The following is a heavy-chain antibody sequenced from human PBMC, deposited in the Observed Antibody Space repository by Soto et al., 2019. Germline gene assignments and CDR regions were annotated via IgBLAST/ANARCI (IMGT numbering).Heavy chain of an antibody. CDR1: GGSFSGYY. J-gene: IGHJ5*02. CDR3: ASLGSVNLGYCSGGSCQGWFDP. Sequence: PSETLSLTCAVYGGSFSGYYWSWIRQPPGKGLEWIGEINHSGSTNYNPSLKSRVTISVDTSKNQFSLKLSSVTAADTAVYYCASLGSVNLGYCSGGSCQGWFDPWGQGTLVTVSS. V-gene: IGHV4-34*01. D-gene: IGHD2-15*01. CDR2: INHSGST.